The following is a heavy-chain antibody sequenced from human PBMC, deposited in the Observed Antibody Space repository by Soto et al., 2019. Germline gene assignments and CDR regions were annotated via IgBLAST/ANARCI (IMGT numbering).Heavy chain of an antibody. CDR1: GFTFSSYW. J-gene: IGHJ3*02. Sequence: GGSLRLSCAASGFTFSSYWMSWVRQAPGKGLEWVANIKQDGSEKYYVDSVKGRFTISRDNAKNSLYLQMNSLRAEDTAVYYCASSVVVAAQNYPFPDAFDIWGQGTMVTVSS. D-gene: IGHD2-15*01. CDR3: ASSVVVAAQNYPFPDAFDI. CDR2: IKQDGSEK. V-gene: IGHV3-7*01.